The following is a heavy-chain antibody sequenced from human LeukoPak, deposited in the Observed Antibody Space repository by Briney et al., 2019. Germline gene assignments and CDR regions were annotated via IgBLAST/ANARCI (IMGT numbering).Heavy chain of an antibody. CDR3: ATNLLRYFKGNDY. Sequence: ASVKVSCTASGYTFTSYDINWVRQATGQGLEWMGWMNPNSGNTGYAQKFQGRVTMTRNTSISTAYMELSSLRSEDTAVYYCATNLLRYFKGNDYWGQGTLVTVSS. J-gene: IGHJ4*02. D-gene: IGHD3-9*01. V-gene: IGHV1-8*01. CDR1: GYTFTSYD. CDR2: MNPNSGNT.